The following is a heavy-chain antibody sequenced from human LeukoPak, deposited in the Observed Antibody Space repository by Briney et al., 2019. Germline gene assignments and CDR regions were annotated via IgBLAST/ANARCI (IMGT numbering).Heavy chain of an antibody. V-gene: IGHV3-21*01. CDR1: GFTFSSYS. CDR2: ISSSSSYI. J-gene: IGHJ4*02. Sequence: GGSLRLSCAASGFTFSSYSMNWVRQAPGKGLECVSSISSSSSYIYYADSVKGRFTISRDNAENSLYLQMNSLRAEDTAVYYCARYCSGGSCYSLVSFDYWGQGTLVTVSS. CDR3: ARYCSGGSCYSLVSFDY. D-gene: IGHD2-15*01.